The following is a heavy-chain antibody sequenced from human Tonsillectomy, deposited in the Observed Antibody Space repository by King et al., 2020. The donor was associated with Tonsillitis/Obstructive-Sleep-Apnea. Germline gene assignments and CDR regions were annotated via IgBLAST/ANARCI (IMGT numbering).Heavy chain of an antibody. J-gene: IGHJ4*02. Sequence: VQLVESGAEVKKPGASVKVSCKASGYTFTGYYIHWVRKAPGQGLEWMGWINPNSGGTKFAQKFQGRVTMTRDTSISTAYMDLSRLRSDDTAVYYCARVPPGIAVAGFDSWGQGTLVTVSS. CDR1: GYTFTGYY. CDR2: INPNSGGT. V-gene: IGHV1-2*02. D-gene: IGHD6-19*01. CDR3: ARVPPGIAVAGFDS.